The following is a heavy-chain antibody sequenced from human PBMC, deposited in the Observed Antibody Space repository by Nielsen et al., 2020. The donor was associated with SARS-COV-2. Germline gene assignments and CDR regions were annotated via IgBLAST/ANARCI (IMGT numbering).Heavy chain of an antibody. CDR2: ISAYNGNT. Sequence: ASVKVSCKASGYTFTSYGISWVRQAPGQGLEWMGWISAYNGNTNYAQKLQGRVTTTTDTSTSTAYMELRSLRSDDTAVYYCARDYLYYYDSSGYSYYYGMDVWGQGTTVTVSS. CDR1: GYTFTSYG. CDR3: ARDYLYYYDSSGYSYYYGMDV. V-gene: IGHV1-18*01. J-gene: IGHJ6*02. D-gene: IGHD3-22*01.